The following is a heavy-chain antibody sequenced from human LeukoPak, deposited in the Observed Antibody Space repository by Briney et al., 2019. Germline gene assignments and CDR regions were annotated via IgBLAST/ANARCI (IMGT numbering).Heavy chain of an antibody. CDR2: IWYDGSNK. CDR1: GFTFSSYG. D-gene: IGHD6-19*01. Sequence: GRSLRLSCAASGFTFSSYGMHWVRQAPGKGLEWVAVIWYDGSNKYYADSVKGRFTISRDNSKNTLYLQMNSLRAEDTAVYYCASREPYSSGWLNPFDYWGQGTLVTVSS. J-gene: IGHJ4*02. CDR3: ASREPYSSGWLNPFDY. V-gene: IGHV3-33*01.